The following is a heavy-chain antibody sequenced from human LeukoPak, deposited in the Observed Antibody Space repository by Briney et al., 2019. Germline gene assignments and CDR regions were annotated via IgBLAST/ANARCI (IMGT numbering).Heavy chain of an antibody. D-gene: IGHD5-18*01. Sequence: PGGSLRLSCAASGFTFSDYYMSWIRQGPGKGLEWVSYISSSGSSKNYADSVKGRFTISRDNAKNSLYLQMNSLRAEDTAVYYCARGGGYSYGSFDYWGQGTLVTVSS. J-gene: IGHJ4*02. CDR3: ARGGGYSYGSFDY. CDR2: ISSSGSSK. V-gene: IGHV3-11*04. CDR1: GFTFSDYY.